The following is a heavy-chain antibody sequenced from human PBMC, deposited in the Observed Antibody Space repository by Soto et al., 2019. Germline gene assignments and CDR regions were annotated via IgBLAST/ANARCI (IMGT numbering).Heavy chain of an antibody. CDR2: FDPEDGET. CDR3: ATGFCGGECFRFDS. V-gene: IGHV1-24*01. CDR1: GYTLTELS. Sequence: ASVKVSCKVSGYTLTELSMHWVRQAPGKGLEWMGYFDPEDGETTYAQKFQGRVTMTKDTSTDTAYMELSILRSEDTAVYYCATGFCGGECFRFDSWGQGTLVTVSS. D-gene: IGHD2-21*01. J-gene: IGHJ4*02.